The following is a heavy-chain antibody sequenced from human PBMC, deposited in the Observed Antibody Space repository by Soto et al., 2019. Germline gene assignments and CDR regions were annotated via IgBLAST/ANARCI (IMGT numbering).Heavy chain of an antibody. J-gene: IGHJ6*04. CDR2: IYYSGST. CDR1: GGSISSYY. V-gene: IGHV4-59*01. Sequence: SETLSLTCTVSGGSISSYYWSWIRHPPGKGLEWIGYIYYSGSTNYNPSLKSRVTISVDTSKNQFSLKLGSVTAADTAVYYCARERRVDSSGTGYYYYGMDVWGEGTPVTVTS. D-gene: IGHD3-10*01. CDR3: ARERRVDSSGTGYYYYGMDV.